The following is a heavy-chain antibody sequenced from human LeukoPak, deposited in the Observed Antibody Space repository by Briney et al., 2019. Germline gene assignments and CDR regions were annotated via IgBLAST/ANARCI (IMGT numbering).Heavy chain of an antibody. Sequence: PSETLSLTCTVSGGSISNYYWSWIRQPPGKGLEWIGYIYYSGSTDYNPSLRSRVTISLDTSKNQFSLILSSVTAADTAMYYCARTITIFGALGYFDYWGQGTLVTVSS. CDR1: GGSISNYY. V-gene: IGHV4-59*01. CDR2: IYYSGST. CDR3: ARTITIFGALGYFDY. D-gene: IGHD3-3*01. J-gene: IGHJ4*02.